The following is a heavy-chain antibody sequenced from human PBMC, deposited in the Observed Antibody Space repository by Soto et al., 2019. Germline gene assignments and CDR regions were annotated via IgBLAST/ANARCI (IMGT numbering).Heavy chain of an antibody. CDR2: IYYSGST. CDR3: ARDVGRELVFDY. CDR1: GGSLSSYY. Sequence: PSETLSLTCTVSGGSLSSYYWSWIRRPPGKGLEWIGYIYYSGSTYYTPSLKSRVTISVDTSKNQFSLKLSSVTAADTAVYYCARDVGRELVFDYWGQGTLVTVS. D-gene: IGHD1-26*01. J-gene: IGHJ4*02. V-gene: IGHV4-59*12.